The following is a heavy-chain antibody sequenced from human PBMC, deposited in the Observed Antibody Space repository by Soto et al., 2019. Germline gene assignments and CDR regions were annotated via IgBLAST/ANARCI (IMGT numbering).Heavy chain of an antibody. CDR3: AKGPVYCSSTSCYRFDY. J-gene: IGHJ4*02. V-gene: IGHV3-30*18. Sequence: GGSLRLSCAASGFTFSSYGMHWVRQAPGKGLEWVAVISYDGSNKYYADSVKGRFTISRDNSKNTLYLQMNSLRAEDTAVYYCAKGPVYCSSTSCYRFDYWGPGTLVTVSS. CDR1: GFTFSSYG. D-gene: IGHD2-2*01. CDR2: ISYDGSNK.